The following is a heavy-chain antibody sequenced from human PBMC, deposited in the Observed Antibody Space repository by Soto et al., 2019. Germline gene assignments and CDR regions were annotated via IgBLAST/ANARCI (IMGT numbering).Heavy chain of an antibody. V-gene: IGHV1-18*01. J-gene: IGHJ6*03. CDR2: ISAYNGNT. CDR1: GYTFTSYG. Sequence: PSVKVSCKASGYTFTSYGISWLRQAPGQGLEWMGWISAYNGNTNYTQKLQGRVTMTTDTSTSTAYMELRSLRSDDTAVYYCARMTAYYYYYYMDVWGKGTTVTVSS. D-gene: IGHD2-21*02. CDR3: ARMTAYYYYYYMDV.